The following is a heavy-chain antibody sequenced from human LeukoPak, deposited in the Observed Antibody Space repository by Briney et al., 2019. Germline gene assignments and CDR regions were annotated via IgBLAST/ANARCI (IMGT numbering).Heavy chain of an antibody. Sequence: GGSLRLSCAASGFTFSSYSMNWVRQAPGKGLEWVSYISSSSSTIAYVDSAKGRFTISRDNANNSLYLQMNSLRAEDTAVYYCARETDYWGQGTLVTVSS. CDR3: ARETDY. J-gene: IGHJ4*02. V-gene: IGHV3-48*01. CDR1: GFTFSSYS. CDR2: ISSSSSTI.